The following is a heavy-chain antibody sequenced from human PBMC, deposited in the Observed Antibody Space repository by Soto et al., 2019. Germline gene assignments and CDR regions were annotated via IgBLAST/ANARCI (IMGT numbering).Heavy chain of an antibody. J-gene: IGHJ6*02. CDR2: INHSGST. Sequence: SETLSLTCAVYGGSFSGYYWSWIRQPPGKGLEWIGEINHSGSTNYNPSLKSRVTISVDTSKNQFSLKLSSVTAADTTEYYRARYCLYGDYYYGMDVWGQGTTVTVSS. CDR3: ARYCLYGDYYYGMDV. V-gene: IGHV4-34*01. CDR1: GGSFSGYY. D-gene: IGHD2-15*01.